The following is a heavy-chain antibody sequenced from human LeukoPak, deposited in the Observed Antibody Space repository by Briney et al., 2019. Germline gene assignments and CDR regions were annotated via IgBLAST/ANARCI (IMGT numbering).Heavy chain of an antibody. CDR2: IYYRGTT. V-gene: IGHV4-39*01. Sequence: SETLSLTCTVFGVSISSSTYSWAWIRQPPGKGLEWIGSIYYRGTTYYYPSLKSRVTISVDTSKNQFSLKLSSVTAADTAIYYCASTGVGASSSDFDYWGQGTQVTVSS. D-gene: IGHD1-26*01. CDR1: GVSISSSTYS. J-gene: IGHJ4*02. CDR3: ASTGVGASSSDFDY.